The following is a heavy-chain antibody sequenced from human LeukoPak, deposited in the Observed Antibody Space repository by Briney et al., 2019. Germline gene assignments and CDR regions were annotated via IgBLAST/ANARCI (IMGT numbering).Heavy chain of an antibody. J-gene: IGHJ4*02. CDR1: GGSISNYY. CDR3: ARSSSILTIPTFDC. Sequence: PSETLSLTCSVSGGSISNYYWSWIRQPPGKGLEWIGYIYYSGSTKYNSSLKCRVTISVQTSNNQFSLKLSSVTAADTAVYYCARSSSILTIPTFDCWGQGALVTVFS. CDR2: IYYSGST. V-gene: IGHV4-59*01. D-gene: IGHD5-24*01.